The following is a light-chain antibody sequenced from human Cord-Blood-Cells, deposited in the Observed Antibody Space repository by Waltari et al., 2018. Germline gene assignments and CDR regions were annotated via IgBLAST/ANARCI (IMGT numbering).Light chain of an antibody. V-gene: IGKV1-39*01. CDR3: QQSYSTPPT. J-gene: IGKJ1*01. CDR2: AAS. Sequence: DIQMTHSPSPLSASLGDKVTITCRASQSISSYLNWYQHKPGKAPKLLIYAASSLQSGVPSRFSGSGAGTDFTLTISSLQPEDFATYYCQQSYSTPPTFGQGTKVEIK. CDR1: QSISSY.